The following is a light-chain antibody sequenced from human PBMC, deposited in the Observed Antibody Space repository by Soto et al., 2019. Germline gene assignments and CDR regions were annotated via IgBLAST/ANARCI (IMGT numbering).Light chain of an antibody. Sequence: QSVPTQPAPVSGSLGQSITISCTGTRSDVGGYNFVSWYQQHPGKAPKLLIFDVSKRPSGVSNRFSGSQSGNTASLTISGLRVEDEADYYCNSYTTSSTLLFGTGTKVTVL. J-gene: IGLJ1*01. CDR3: NSYTTSSTLL. V-gene: IGLV2-14*03. CDR2: DVS. CDR1: RSDVGGYNF.